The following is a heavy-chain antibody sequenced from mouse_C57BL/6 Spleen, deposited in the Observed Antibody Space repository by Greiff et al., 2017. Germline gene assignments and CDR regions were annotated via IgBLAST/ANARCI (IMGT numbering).Heavy chain of an antibody. J-gene: IGHJ4*01. CDR3: ARSSNYYAMDY. Sequence: VKLMESGPELVKPGASVKISCKASGYAFSSSWMNWVKQRPGKGLEWIGRIYPGDGDTNYNGKFKGKATLTAAKSSSTAYMQLSSLTSEDSAVYFCARSSNYYAMDYWGQGTSVTVSS. V-gene: IGHV1-82*01. CDR2: IYPGDGDT. D-gene: IGHD5-1*01. CDR1: GYAFSSSW.